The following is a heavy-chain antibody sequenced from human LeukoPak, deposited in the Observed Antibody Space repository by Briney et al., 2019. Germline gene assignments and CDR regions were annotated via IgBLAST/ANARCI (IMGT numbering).Heavy chain of an antibody. CDR1: GFTYSNYI. D-gene: IGHD7-27*01. J-gene: IGHJ4*02. V-gene: IGHV3-30*02. Sequence: GGSLTLSCAASGFTYSNYIMHWVRQAPGKGLEWMSFIRFDGTNRHYVDSVKGRFTITRDTANNMLYLQMNRLNFEDMVVYYCARDAYHSGDLDQWGEGTLVIVSS. CDR2: IRFDGTNR. CDR3: ARDAYHSGDLDQ.